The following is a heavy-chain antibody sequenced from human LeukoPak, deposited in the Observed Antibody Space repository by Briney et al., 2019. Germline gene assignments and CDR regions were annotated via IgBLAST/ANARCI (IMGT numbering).Heavy chain of an antibody. CDR3: ARDYYNDYEDTFDI. CDR1: GYSFASYG. CDR2: VSGYDGRT. D-gene: IGHD4-11*01. V-gene: IGHV1-18*01. J-gene: IGHJ3*02. Sequence: AASAKVSCKASGYSFASYGISWVRQAPGQGLKWMGWVSGYDGRTNYAQNLKGRVTVTAETSTSTVYMELRSLRSDDTAIYYCARDYYNDYEDTFDIWGQGTMVTVSS.